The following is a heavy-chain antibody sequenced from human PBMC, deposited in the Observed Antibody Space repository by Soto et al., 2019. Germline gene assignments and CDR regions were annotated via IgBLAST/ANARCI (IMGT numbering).Heavy chain of an antibody. V-gene: IGHV3-23*01. J-gene: IGHJ4*02. CDR1: GFTFSSYA. CDR2: ISGSGGST. CDR3: AKMELAYCSGGSFDY. D-gene: IGHD2-15*01. Sequence: GGSLRLSCAASGFTFSSYAMSWVRQAPGKGLEWVSAISGSGGSTYYADSVKGRFTISRDNSKNTLYLQMNSLRAEDTAVYYCAKMELAYCSGGSFDYWGQGTLVTVSS.